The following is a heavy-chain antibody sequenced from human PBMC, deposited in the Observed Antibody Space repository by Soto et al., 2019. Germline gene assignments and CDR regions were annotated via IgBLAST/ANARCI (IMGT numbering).Heavy chain of an antibody. CDR1: GGSFSGYY. D-gene: IGHD1-1*01. J-gene: IGHJ6*03. Sequence: SETLSLTCAVYGGSFSGYYWSWIRQPPGKGLEWIGEINQSGSTNYNPALKSRVTISVDTSKNQFSLKLSSVTAADTALYYCARVKPPTGTFVYYYYLDVWTKGTTVTVSS. CDR3: ARVKPPTGTFVYYYYLDV. V-gene: IGHV4-34*01. CDR2: INQSGST.